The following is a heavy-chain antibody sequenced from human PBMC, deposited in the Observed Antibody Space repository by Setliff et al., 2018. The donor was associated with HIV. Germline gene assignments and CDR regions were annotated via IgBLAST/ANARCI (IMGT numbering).Heavy chain of an antibody. Sequence: SVKVSCKASGGTFSSYATSWVRQAPGQGLEWMGGIIPIFGTANYAQKFQGRVTITTDESTSTAYMELSSLRSEDTAVYYCARDAYYVDLYYLDYWGQGTLVTVSS. CDR3: ARDAYYVDLYYLDY. D-gene: IGHD3-16*01. CDR1: GGTFSSYA. J-gene: IGHJ4*02. CDR2: IIPIFGTA. V-gene: IGHV1-69*05.